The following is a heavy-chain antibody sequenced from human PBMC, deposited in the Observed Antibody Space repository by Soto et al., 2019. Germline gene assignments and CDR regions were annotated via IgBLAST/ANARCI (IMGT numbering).Heavy chain of an antibody. V-gene: IGHV3-53*01. D-gene: IGHD3-10*01. J-gene: IGHJ4*02. CDR2: IYSGGYT. CDR1: GFTVSNNY. CDR3: ASGRGGGGY. Sequence: EVQLVESGGGLIQPGGSLRLSCAVSGFTVSNNYMSWVRQAPGKGLEGVSVIYSGGYTAYGDSVKGRFTISRDNSKNTLYLQKNGRRADAPAVFYWASGRGGGGYWGQGTLVTVSS.